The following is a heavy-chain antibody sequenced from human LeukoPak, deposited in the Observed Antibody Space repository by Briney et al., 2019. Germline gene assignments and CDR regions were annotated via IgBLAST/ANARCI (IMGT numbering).Heavy chain of an antibody. Sequence: GGSLRLSCAASGFTFRSYWMTWVRQAPGKGLEWVANINQNGNEKYYLDSVKGRFTISRDNSKDTLYLQMNSLRAEDTALYYCASHPRTGGNFDYWGQGTLVTVSS. CDR2: INQNGNEK. V-gene: IGHV3-7*05. J-gene: IGHJ4*02. CDR3: ASHPRTGGNFDY. CDR1: GFTFRSYW. D-gene: IGHD4-23*01.